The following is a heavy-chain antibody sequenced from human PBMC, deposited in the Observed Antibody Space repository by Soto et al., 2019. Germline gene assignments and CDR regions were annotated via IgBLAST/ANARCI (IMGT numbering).Heavy chain of an antibody. J-gene: IGHJ6*02. D-gene: IGHD2-15*01. V-gene: IGHV4-30-4*01. CDR2: IYYSGST. CDR3: ARDDCSGGSCYSEGYYYYGMAF. CDR1: GGSISSGDYY. Sequence: SETLSLTCTVSGGSISSGDYYWSWIRQPPGKGLEWIGYIYYSGSTYYNPSLKSRVTISVDTSKNQFSLKLSSVTAADPAVYYCARDDCSGGSCYSEGYYYYGMAFWGQGTTVTVSS.